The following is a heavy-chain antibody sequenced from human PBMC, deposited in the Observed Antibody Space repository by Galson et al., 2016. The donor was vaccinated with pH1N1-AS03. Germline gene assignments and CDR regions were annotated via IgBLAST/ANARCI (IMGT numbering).Heavy chain of an antibody. D-gene: IGHD2-15*01. J-gene: IGHJ4*02. CDR1: GFTFSSYA. CDR3: AKDEGDGYCSGGSCYEYFDY. Sequence: LRLSCAASGFTFSSYAMSWVRQSPGKGLEWVSALSGGGVSTYYADSVKGRFTISRDNSKNTLYLQMNSLRAEDTAIYYCAKDEGDGYCSGGSCYEYFDYWGQGTLVTVSS. CDR2: LSGGGVST. V-gene: IGHV3-23*01.